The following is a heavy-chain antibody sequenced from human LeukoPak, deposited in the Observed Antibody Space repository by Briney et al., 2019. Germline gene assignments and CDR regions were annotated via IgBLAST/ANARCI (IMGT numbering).Heavy chain of an antibody. CDR3: AKDISSWYGGRYYFDY. Sequence: PGGSLRLSCAASGFTFSSCAMSWVRQAPGKGLEWVSAISGSGGSTYYADSVKGRFTISRDNSKNTLYLQMNSLRAEDTAVYYCAKDISSWYGGRYYFDYWGQGTLVTVSS. V-gene: IGHV3-23*01. D-gene: IGHD6-13*01. CDR2: ISGSGGST. CDR1: GFTFSSCA. J-gene: IGHJ4*02.